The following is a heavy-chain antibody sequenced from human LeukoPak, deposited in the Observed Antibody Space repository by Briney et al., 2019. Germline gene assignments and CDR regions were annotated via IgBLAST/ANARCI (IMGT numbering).Heavy chain of an antibody. CDR1: GFTFSNYG. CDR2: ISGSGGST. J-gene: IGHJ4*02. CDR3: ARDRVTVTTSRARFDY. Sequence: GGSLRLSCAASGFTFSNYGMYWVRQAPGKGLEWVSAISGSGGSTYYADSVKGRFTISRDNSKNTLYLQMNSLRAEDTAVYYCARDRVTVTTSRARFDYWGQGTLVTVSS. D-gene: IGHD4-11*01. V-gene: IGHV3-23*01.